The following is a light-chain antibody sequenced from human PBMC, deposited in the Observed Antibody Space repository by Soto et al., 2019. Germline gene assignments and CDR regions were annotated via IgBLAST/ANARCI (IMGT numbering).Light chain of an antibody. V-gene: IGKV1-39*01. CDR1: QRISSY. CDR3: QPSYSTPLT. J-gene: IGKJ4*01. Sequence: DIQMTQSPSSLSESVGDRVTITCRASQRISSYLNWYQQKPGKAPKLLIYAASSLQRGVPSRFNGSGSGTDFTLTISSLQPEDFATYYCQPSYSTPLTFGGGTKVEIK. CDR2: AAS.